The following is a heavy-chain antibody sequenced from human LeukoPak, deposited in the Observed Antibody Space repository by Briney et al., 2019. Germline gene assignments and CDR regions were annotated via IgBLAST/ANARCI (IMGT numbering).Heavy chain of an antibody. Sequence: GESLKISCKGSGYSFTNNWIGWVRQMPGKGLEWMGITYPGDSNTRYSPSFQGQVTISADKSISSAYLQWSSLKASDTAMYYCVRSPACSSGTCYPNWFDPWGQGTLVTVSS. CDR2: TYPGDSNT. CDR3: VRSPACSSGTCYPNWFDP. D-gene: IGHD2-15*01. J-gene: IGHJ5*02. V-gene: IGHV5-51*01. CDR1: GYSFTNNW.